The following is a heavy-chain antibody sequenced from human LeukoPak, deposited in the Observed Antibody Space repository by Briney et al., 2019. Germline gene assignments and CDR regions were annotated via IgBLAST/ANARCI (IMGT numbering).Heavy chain of an antibody. CDR1: GFIFSTYG. V-gene: IGHV3-33*06. D-gene: IGHD3-10*01. J-gene: IGHJ6*03. CDR3: AKDLEQLPWFGGLDV. CDR2: IGYDGSNK. Sequence: GRSLRLSCAASGFIFSTYGIHWVRQAPGKGLEWVAVIGYDGSNKYYADSVKGRFTISRDNSKNTLYLQMSSLRDEDTAVYYCAKDLEQLPWFGGLDVWGKGTTVTVSS.